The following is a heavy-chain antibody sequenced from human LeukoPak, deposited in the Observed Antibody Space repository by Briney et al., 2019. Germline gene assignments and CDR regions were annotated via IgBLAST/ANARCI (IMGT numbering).Heavy chain of an antibody. CDR1: GGTFSSYA. CDR2: IIPIFGTA. V-gene: IGHV1-69*01. CDR3: ARDGGRQYYFDY. J-gene: IGHJ4*02. Sequence: ASVKVSCQASGGTFSSYAISWVRQAPGQGLEWMGGIIPIFGTANYAQKFQGRVTITADESTSTAYMELSSLRSEDTAVYYCARDGGRQYYFDYWGQGTLVTVSS. D-gene: IGHD3-3*01.